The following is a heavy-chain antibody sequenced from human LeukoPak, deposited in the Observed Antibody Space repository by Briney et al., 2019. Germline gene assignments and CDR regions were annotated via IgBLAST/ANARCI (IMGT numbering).Heavy chain of an antibody. CDR3: ARDSTRPLTFDP. V-gene: IGHV4-4*02. Sequence: PSETLSLTCAVSGGSISSSNWWNWVRQPPGKGLEWIGEIYHSGTINYNPSLKSRVTISVDKSKNQFSLKLNSVTAADTAVYYSARDSTRPLTFDPWGQGTLVTVSS. D-gene: IGHD2-2*01. CDR1: GGSISSSNW. J-gene: IGHJ5*02. CDR2: IYHSGTI.